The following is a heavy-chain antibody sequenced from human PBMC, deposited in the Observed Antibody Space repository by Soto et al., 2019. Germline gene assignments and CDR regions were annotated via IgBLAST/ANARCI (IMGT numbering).Heavy chain of an antibody. D-gene: IGHD2-2*01. Sequence: SETLSLTCAVYGGSFSGYYWTWIRQSPEKGLEWIGEVNHSGTTYYNPSLKTRVTISVHTPKNQFSLKMSSVTAADTAVHYCARGIGYCSSINCYSSRRLRFDSWGQGTLVTVSS. CDR2: VNHSGTT. V-gene: IGHV4-34*01. CDR1: GGSFSGYY. J-gene: IGHJ4*02. CDR3: ARGIGYCSSINCYSSRRLRFDS.